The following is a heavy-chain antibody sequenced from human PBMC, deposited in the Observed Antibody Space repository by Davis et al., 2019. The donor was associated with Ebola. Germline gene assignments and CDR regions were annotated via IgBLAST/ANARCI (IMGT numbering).Heavy chain of an antibody. Sequence: SVKVSCKASGGTFSSYAISWVRQAPGQGLEWMGGIIPIFGTANYAQKFQGRVTMTRDTSTSTVYMELSSLRSEDTAVYYCARPRYSSSWYYFDYWGQGTLVTVSS. V-gene: IGHV1-69*05. J-gene: IGHJ4*02. D-gene: IGHD6-13*01. CDR2: IIPIFGTA. CDR1: GGTFSSYA. CDR3: ARPRYSSSWYYFDY.